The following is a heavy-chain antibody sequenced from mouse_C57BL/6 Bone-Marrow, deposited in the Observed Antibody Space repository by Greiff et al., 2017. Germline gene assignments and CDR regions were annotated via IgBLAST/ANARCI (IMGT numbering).Heavy chain of an antibody. CDR3: ARSFYCYGSPFAY. CDR2: IHPNSGST. D-gene: IGHD1-1*01. J-gene: IGHJ3*01. V-gene: IGHV1-64*01. CDR1: GYTFTSYW. Sequence: QVQLQQPGAELVKPGASVKLSCKASGYTFTSYWMHWVKQRPGQGLEWIGMIHPNSGSTNYNEKFKSKATLTVDKSSSTAYMQLSSLTSEDSAVYYCARSFYCYGSPFAYWGQGTLVTVSA.